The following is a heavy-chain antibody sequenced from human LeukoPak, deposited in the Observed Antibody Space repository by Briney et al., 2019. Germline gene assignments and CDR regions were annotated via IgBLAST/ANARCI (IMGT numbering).Heavy chain of an antibody. CDR2: SYSGGST. J-gene: IGHJ4*02. Sequence: GGSLRLPCVASAFSDKSNYMSWVRQAPGKGLEWVSVSYSGGSTYYEDSVKGRFTVSSDVSKNTLYLQMNNLRGEDTAVYYCASRHCSGENCYAGPLDFWGQGIQVTVSS. V-gene: IGHV3-53*01. D-gene: IGHD2-8*02. CDR3: ASRHCSGENCYAGPLDF. CDR1: AFSDKSNY.